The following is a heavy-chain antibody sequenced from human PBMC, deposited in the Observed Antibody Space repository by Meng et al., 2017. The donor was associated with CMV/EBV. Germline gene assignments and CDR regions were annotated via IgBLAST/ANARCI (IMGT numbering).Heavy chain of an antibody. CDR3: ARVPYCSSTSCYLWFDP. J-gene: IGHJ5*02. CDR1: GYTFTGYY. D-gene: IGHD2-2*01. CDR2: INPNSGGT. Sequence: ASVKVSCKASGYTFTGYYMHWVRQAPGQGLEWMGWINPNSGGTNYAQKFQGRVTMTRDTSISTAYMELSRLRSDDTAVYYCARVPYCSSTSCYLWFDPWGREPWSPSPQ. V-gene: IGHV1-2*02.